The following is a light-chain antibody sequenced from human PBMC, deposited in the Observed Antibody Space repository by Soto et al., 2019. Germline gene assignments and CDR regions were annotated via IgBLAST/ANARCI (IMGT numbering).Light chain of an antibody. V-gene: IGKV1-5*03. CDR2: KAS. Sequence: DIPMTQSPSTLSASVGDRVTITCRASQSISNWLAWYQQKPGKAPKLLIYKASSLESGVPSKFSGSGSGTEFTLTISSLQPDDFATYYCQQYNNYHWTFGQGTKVEIK. J-gene: IGKJ1*01. CDR3: QQYNNYHWT. CDR1: QSISNW.